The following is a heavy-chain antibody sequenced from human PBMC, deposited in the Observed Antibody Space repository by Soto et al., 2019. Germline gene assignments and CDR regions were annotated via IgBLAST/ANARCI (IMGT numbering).Heavy chain of an antibody. CDR2: RNPNSGNT. J-gene: IGHJ6*02. Sequence: QVQLVQSGAEVKKPGASVKVSCKASGYTFTSYDINWVRQATGQGLEWMGWRNPNSGNTGYAQKFQGRVNMTRNTSISTAYMELSSLRSEDTAVYYCARRGYSSSWYYYYYYGMDVWGQGTTVTVSS. CDR1: GYTFTSYD. CDR3: ARRGYSSSWYYYYYYGMDV. V-gene: IGHV1-8*01. D-gene: IGHD6-13*01.